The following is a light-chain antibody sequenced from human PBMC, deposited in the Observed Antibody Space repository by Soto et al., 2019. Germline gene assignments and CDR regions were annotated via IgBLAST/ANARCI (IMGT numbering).Light chain of an antibody. Sequence: QSVLTQPPSVSGSPGQSVSISCTGTSSGVGSYNRVSWYQQPPGTAPKVMIYEVSNRPSGVPDRFSGSKSGNTASLTISGLQVEDEADYSCSSYTSSSTYVFGTGTKVTVL. J-gene: IGLJ1*01. CDR1: SSGVGSYNR. CDR3: SSYTSSSTYV. CDR2: EVS. V-gene: IGLV2-18*02.